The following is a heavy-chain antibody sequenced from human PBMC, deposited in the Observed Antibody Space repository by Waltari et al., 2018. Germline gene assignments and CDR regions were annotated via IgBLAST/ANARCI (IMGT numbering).Heavy chain of an antibody. CDR3: ARVSRSGTVNY. J-gene: IGHJ4*02. D-gene: IGHD3-3*01. Sequence: QVQLVQSGAEVKKPGASVKVSCKASGYTFTGYYMHWVRQAPGQGLEWMGRINPNRGGTNYAKKFQGRVTMTRDTSISTAYMELSRLRADDTAVYYCARVSRSGTVNYWGQGTLVTVSS. CDR2: INPNRGGT. CDR1: GYTFTGYY. V-gene: IGHV1-2*06.